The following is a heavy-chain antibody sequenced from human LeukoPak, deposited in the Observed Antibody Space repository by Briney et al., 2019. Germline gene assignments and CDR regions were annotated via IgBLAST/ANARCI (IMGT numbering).Heavy chain of an antibody. CDR1: GFTFNTYA. V-gene: IGHV3-23*01. CDR3: AKGNLLYYDFWSGYYRPYYFDY. D-gene: IGHD3-3*01. J-gene: IGHJ4*02. CDR2: ISESGGSA. Sequence: GGSLRLSCAASGFTFNTYAMSWVRQAPGKGLEWVSAISESGGSAYYADSVRGRFTISIDNSKHTLDLHMNSLRAEDTAVYYCAKGNLLYYDFWSGYYRPYYFDYWGQGTLVTVSS.